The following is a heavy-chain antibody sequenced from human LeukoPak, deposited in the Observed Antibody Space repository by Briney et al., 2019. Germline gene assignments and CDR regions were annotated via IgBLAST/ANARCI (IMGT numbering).Heavy chain of an antibody. V-gene: IGHV1-69*04. Sequence: SVKVSCKASGGTFSSYTISWVRQAPGQGLEWMGRIIPILDIANYAQKFQGRVTITADKSTSTAYMELSSLRSEDTAVYYCARDLPRHYYDSSGYLSWGQGTLVTVSS. CDR2: IIPILDIA. CDR1: GGTFSSYT. CDR3: ARDLPRHYYDSSGYLS. D-gene: IGHD3-22*01. J-gene: IGHJ4*02.